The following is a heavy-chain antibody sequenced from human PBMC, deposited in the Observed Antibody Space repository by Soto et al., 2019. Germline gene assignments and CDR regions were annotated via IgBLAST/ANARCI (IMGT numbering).Heavy chain of an antibody. J-gene: IGHJ4*02. CDR2: IEISGRAT. V-gene: IGHV3-23*05. CDR3: AKGDGGDFDH. Sequence: EVQLLESGGGLVQPGGSLRLSCIASGFSFSNYAMIWVRQAPGKGPEGVSSIEISGRATYYADAVKGRFTISRDDSKNAVYLQMNSLRGEDTAVYFCAKGDGGDFDHWGQGSLVTVSS. D-gene: IGHD3-16*01. CDR1: GFSFSNYA.